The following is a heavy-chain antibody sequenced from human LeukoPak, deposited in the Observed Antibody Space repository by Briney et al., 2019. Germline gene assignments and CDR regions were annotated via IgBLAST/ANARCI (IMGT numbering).Heavy chain of an antibody. D-gene: IGHD2-21*01. CDR2: INPNSGGT. CDR3: ARDNSSVYPPSYSYSYMDV. CDR1: GYTFTGYY. V-gene: IGHV1-2*06. Sequence: GASVKVSCKASGYTFTGYYIHWVRQAPGQGLEWMGRINPNSGGTNYAQNFQGRVTMTRDTSINTAYMELGRLRSDDTAGYYCARDNSSVYPPSYSYSYMDVWGKGTTVTVSS. J-gene: IGHJ6*03.